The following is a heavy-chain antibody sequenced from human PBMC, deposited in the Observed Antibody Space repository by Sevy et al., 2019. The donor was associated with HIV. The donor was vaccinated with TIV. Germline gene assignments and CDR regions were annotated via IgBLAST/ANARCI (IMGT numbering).Heavy chain of an antibody. CDR2: IYYSGST. D-gene: IGHD3-3*01. Sequence: SETLSLTCTVSGGSMNTYYWSWIRQPPGKALEWIGYIYYSGSTNYNPSLKSRVTMSVDASKNQFSLNLNSLTAADTAVYYCARLGGFWRRDFDYWGQGILVTVSS. CDR1: GGSMNTYY. V-gene: IGHV4-59*01. J-gene: IGHJ4*02. CDR3: ARLGGFWRRDFDY.